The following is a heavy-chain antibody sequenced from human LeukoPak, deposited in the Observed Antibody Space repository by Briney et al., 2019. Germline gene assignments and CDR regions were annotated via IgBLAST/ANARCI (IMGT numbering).Heavy chain of an antibody. CDR3: VRGGWHPYFFDY. CDR2: ISDDGSIT. CDR1: GFTFSRDW. D-gene: IGHD6-19*01. V-gene: IGHV3-74*03. J-gene: IGHJ4*02. Sequence: PGGSLRLSCAASGFTFSRDWMHWVRQAPGKGLVWVSRISDDGSITTYADSVQGRFTISRDNAKSTVFLQMNSLRVEDTAVYYCVRGGWHPYFFDYWGQGTLVTVSS.